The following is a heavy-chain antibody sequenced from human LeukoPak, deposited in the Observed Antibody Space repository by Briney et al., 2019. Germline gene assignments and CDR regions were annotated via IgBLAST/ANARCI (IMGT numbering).Heavy chain of an antibody. D-gene: IGHD3-10*01. CDR2: INPNSGGT. J-gene: IGHJ4*02. V-gene: IGHV1-2*06. CDR3: ARGGYYYGSGSYQDSDY. CDR1: GYTFTGYY. Sequence: ASVKVSCKASGYTFTGYYMHWVRQAPGQGLEWMGRINPNSGGTNYAQKFQGRVTMTRDTSISTAYMELSRLRPDDTAVYYCARGGYYYGSGSYQDSDYWGQGTLVTVSS.